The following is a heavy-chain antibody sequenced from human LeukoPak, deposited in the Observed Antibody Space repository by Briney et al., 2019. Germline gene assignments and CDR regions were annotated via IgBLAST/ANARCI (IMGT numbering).Heavy chain of an antibody. CDR3: ARRGLDY. CDR1: GYTFTSYY. D-gene: IGHD3-10*01. V-gene: IGHV1-46*01. Sequence: GASVKVSCKASGYTFTSYYMHWVRQAPGQGLEWVGIINPNAGSTSYAEKFQDRVTMTRDTSTSTVYMELSSLRFEDTAVYYCARRGLDYWGQGTLVTVSS. J-gene: IGHJ4*02. CDR2: INPNAGST.